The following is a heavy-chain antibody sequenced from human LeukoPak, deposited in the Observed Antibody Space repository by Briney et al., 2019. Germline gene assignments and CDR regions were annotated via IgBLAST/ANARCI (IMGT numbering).Heavy chain of an antibody. CDR3: ARDRGDGYNSGFDY. D-gene: IGHD5-24*01. CDR1: GGTFSSYA. CDR2: IIPIFGTA. Sequence: ASVKVSCKASGGTFSSYAISWVRQAPGQGLEWMGGIIPIFGTANYAQKFQGRVTITADESTSTAYMELSGLRSEDTAVYYCARDRGDGYNSGFDYWGQGTLVTVSS. J-gene: IGHJ4*02. V-gene: IGHV1-69*13.